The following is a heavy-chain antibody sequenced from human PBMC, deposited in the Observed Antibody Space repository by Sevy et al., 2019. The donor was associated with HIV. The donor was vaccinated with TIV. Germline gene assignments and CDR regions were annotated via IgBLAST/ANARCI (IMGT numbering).Heavy chain of an antibody. CDR2: IWYDGSSK. Sequence: GGSLRLSCAASGFTFSSYGMHWVRQAPGKGLEWVALIWYDGSSKYYADSVKGRFTISRDNSKKTRYLQMNSLRAEDTAVYYCASGAYYYASRTENFDYWGQGTLVTVSS. CDR1: GFTFSSYG. V-gene: IGHV3-33*01. D-gene: IGHD3-10*01. CDR3: ASGAYYYASRTENFDY. J-gene: IGHJ4*02.